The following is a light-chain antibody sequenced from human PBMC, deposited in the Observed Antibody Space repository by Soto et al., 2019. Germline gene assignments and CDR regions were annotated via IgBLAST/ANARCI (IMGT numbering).Light chain of an antibody. CDR1: QSISSY. CDR3: QQLDSYPIT. Sequence: DIQMTQSPSSLSASVGDRFTITFLASQSISSYLNWYQQKPGKAPKLLIYAASTLQSGVPSRFSGSGSGTDFTLTISSLQPEDFATYYCQQLDSYPITFGQGTRLEIK. V-gene: IGKV1-39*01. J-gene: IGKJ5*01. CDR2: AAS.